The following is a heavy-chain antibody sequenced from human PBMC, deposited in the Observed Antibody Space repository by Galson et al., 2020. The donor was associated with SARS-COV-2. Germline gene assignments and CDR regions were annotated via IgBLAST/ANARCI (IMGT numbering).Heavy chain of an antibody. CDR1: SGSISSYY. J-gene: IGHJ4*02. CDR2: IYTSGST. Sequence: SETLSLTCTVSSGSISSYYWSWIRQPAGKGLEWIGRIYTSGSTNYNPSPKSRVTMSLDTSKSQFSLNIRSVTAADTAVYYCARDEGYYDSTGLIGDYWGQGTLVTISS. V-gene: IGHV4-4*07. D-gene: IGHD3-22*01. CDR3: ARDEGYYDSTGLIGDY.